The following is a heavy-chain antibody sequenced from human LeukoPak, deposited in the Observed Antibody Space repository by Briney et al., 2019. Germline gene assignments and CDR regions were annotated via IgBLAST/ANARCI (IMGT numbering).Heavy chain of an antibody. CDR2: IYYSGST. CDR1: GGSINSSH. J-gene: IGHJ5*02. Sequence: ETSETLSLTCTVSGGSINSSHWSWIRQPPGKGLEWIGYIYYSGSTNYNPSLKSRVTISVDTSKNQFSLRLSSVTAADTAVYYCARPHDYGDYFGWFDPWGQGTLVTVSS. CDR3: ARPHDYGDYFGWFDP. V-gene: IGHV4-59*08. D-gene: IGHD4-17*01.